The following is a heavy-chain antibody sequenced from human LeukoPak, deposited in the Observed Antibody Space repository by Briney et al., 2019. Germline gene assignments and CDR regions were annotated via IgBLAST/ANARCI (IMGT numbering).Heavy chain of an antibody. CDR3: AKDKWEGSMVRGVSANGMDV. CDR1: GFTFSSYG. J-gene: IGHJ6*02. D-gene: IGHD3-10*01. V-gene: IGHV3-30*18. CDR2: ISYDGSNK. Sequence: PGRSLRLSCAASGFTFSSYGMHWVRQAPGKGPEWVAVISYDGSNKYYADSVEGRFTISRDNSKNTLYLQMNSLRAEDTAVYYCAKDKWEGSMVRGVSANGMDVWGQGTTVTVSS.